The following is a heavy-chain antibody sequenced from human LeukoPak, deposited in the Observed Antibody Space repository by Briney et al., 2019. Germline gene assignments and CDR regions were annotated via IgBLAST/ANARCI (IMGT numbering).Heavy chain of an antibody. D-gene: IGHD6-19*01. J-gene: IGHJ6*03. V-gene: IGHV3-64*01. CDR1: GFTFSSYA. CDR3: AKPIVAGTFYMDV. CDR2: ISSNGGST. Sequence: GGSLRLSCAASGFTFSSYAMHWVRQAPGKGLEYVSAISSNGGSTYYANSVKGRFTISRDNSKNTLYLQMGSLRAEDTAVYYCAKPIVAGTFYMDVWGKGTTVTVSS.